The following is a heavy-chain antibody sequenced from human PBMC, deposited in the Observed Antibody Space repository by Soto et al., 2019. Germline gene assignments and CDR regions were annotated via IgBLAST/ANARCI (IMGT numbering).Heavy chain of an antibody. D-gene: IGHD6-19*01. CDR3: TTMSSGCWGGGAGY. J-gene: IGHJ4*02. Sequence: EVQLVESGGGLVNPGGSLRLSCAASGFTFSNAWMSWVRQAPGKGLEWVGRIKSKIDGGTTDYAAPVKGRFTISRDDSKNTLFLQMNSLKTEDTAVYYCTTMSSGCWGGGAGYWGQGTLVTVSS. CDR2: IKSKIDGGTT. CDR1: GFTFSNAW. V-gene: IGHV3-15*01.